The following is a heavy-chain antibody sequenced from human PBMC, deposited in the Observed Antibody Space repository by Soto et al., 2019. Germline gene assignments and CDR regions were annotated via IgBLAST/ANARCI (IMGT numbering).Heavy chain of an antibody. V-gene: IGHV4-59*08. Sequence: SECLSLTCTVSGGSISSYYWSWIRQPPGKGQEWIGYIYYSGSTNYNPSLKSRVTISVDTSKNQFSLKLSSVTAADTAVYYCARRKNYYMDVWGKGTTVTVSS. CDR3: ARRKNYYMDV. CDR1: GGSISSYY. J-gene: IGHJ6*03. CDR2: IYYSGST.